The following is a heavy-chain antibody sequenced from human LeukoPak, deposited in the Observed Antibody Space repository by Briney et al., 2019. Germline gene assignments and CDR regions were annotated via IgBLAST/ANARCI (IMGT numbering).Heavy chain of an antibody. CDR2: INPNSGDT. D-gene: IGHD3-22*01. Sequence: ASVKVSCKASGYAFTSYYIQWVRQAPGQGLECMGWINPNSGDTHFARNFQDTVTMTRDTSITTVYMSLTSLTSADTAVYYCARGPLINSRGRHAHFDFWGPGTGVTVSS. CDR1: GYAFTSYY. J-gene: IGHJ4*02. CDR3: ARGPLINSRGRHAHFDF. V-gene: IGHV1-2*02.